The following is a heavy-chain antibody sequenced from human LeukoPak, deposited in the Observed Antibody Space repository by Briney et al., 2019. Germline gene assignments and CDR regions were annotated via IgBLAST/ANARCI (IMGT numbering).Heavy chain of an antibody. CDR3: AKDQLYNWNDELWFDP. CDR2: ISSNGGST. J-gene: IGHJ5*02. Sequence: GRSLRLSCAASGFTFSTYAMHWVRQAPGKGLEYVSTISSNGGSTYYANSVKGRFTISRDNSKNTLYLQMNSLRAEDTAVYYCAKDQLYNWNDELWFDPWGQGTLVTVSS. D-gene: IGHD1-1*01. CDR1: GFTFSTYA. V-gene: IGHV3-64*01.